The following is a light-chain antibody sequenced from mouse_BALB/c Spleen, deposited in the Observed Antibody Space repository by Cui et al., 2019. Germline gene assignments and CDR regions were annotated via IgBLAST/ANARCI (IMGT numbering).Light chain of an antibody. J-gene: IGKJ4*01. Sequence: QMNQSPSSLSASLGHTITITCHASQNINVWLSWYQQKPGNIPKLLIYKASNLHTGVPSRFSGSGSGTGFTLTISSLQPEDIATYYCQQGQSYPLTFGSGTKLEIK. V-gene: IGKV11-125*01. CDR3: QQGQSYPLT. CDR2: KAS. CDR1: QNINVW.